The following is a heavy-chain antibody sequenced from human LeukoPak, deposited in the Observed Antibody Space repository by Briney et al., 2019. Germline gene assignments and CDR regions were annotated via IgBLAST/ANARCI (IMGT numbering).Heavy chain of an antibody. CDR1: GFTVSSNY. CDR3: ARGFRYTAMVS. V-gene: IGHV3-53*05. CDR2: IYSGGST. Sequence: GGSLRLSCAASGFTVSSNYMSWVRQAPGKGLEWVSVIYSGGSTYYADSVKGRFTISRDNSKNTLYLQMNSLRAEDTAVYYCARGFRYTAMVSWGQGTLVTVSS. J-gene: IGHJ4*02. D-gene: IGHD5-18*01.